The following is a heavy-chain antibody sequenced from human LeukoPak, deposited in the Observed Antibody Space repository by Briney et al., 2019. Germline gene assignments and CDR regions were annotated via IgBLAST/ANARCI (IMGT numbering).Heavy chain of an antibody. J-gene: IGHJ4*02. D-gene: IGHD6-13*01. V-gene: IGHV3-23*01. CDR3: AKDSSSWYLAGSFDY. CDR2: ISGSGGST. CDR1: GFTFSSYA. Sequence: PGGPLRLSCAASGFTFSSYAMSWVRQAPGKGLEWVSAISGSGGSTYYADSVKGRFTISRDNSKNTLYLQMNSLRAEDTAVYYCAKDSSSWYLAGSFDYWGQGTLVTVSS.